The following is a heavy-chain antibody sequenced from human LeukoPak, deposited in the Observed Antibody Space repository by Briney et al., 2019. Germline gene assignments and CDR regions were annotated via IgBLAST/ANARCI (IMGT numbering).Heavy chain of an antibody. J-gene: IGHJ4*02. Sequence: GGSLRLSCAASGFTSSNAWMSWVRQAPGKGLEWVGRIKSKTDGGTTDYAAPVKGRFTISRDDSKNTLYLQMNSLKAEDTAVYYCATDYNWNGGFDYWGQGTLATVSS. V-gene: IGHV3-15*01. CDR1: GFTSSNAW. CDR2: IKSKTDGGTT. D-gene: IGHD1-1*01. CDR3: ATDYNWNGGFDY.